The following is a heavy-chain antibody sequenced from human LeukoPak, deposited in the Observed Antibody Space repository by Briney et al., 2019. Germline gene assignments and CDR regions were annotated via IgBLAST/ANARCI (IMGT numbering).Heavy chain of an antibody. CDR3: AASCSSTSCSRSNWFDP. D-gene: IGHD2-2*01. J-gene: IGHJ5*02. CDR2: ISAYNGNT. V-gene: IGHV1-18*01. Sequence: ASVKVSCKASGYTFTSYGISWVRQAPGQGLEWMGWISAYNGNTNYAQKLQGRVTMTTDTSTSTAYMELTSLRSDDTAVYYCAASCSSTSCSRSNWFDPWGQGTLVTASS. CDR1: GYTFTSYG.